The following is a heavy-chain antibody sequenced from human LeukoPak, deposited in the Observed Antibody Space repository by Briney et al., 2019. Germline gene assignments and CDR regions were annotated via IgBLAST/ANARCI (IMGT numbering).Heavy chain of an antibody. J-gene: IGHJ3*02. Sequence: GGSLRLSCAASGFTFSSYSMNWVRQAPGKGLEWVSSISSSSSYIYYADSVKGRFTISRDNAKNSLFLQMNSLRPEDTAVYYCARSYCRGGSCYSGDAFDIWGQGTMFTVSS. CDR2: ISSSSSYI. CDR3: ARSYCRGGSCYSGDAFDI. CDR1: GFTFSSYS. V-gene: IGHV3-21*01. D-gene: IGHD2-15*01.